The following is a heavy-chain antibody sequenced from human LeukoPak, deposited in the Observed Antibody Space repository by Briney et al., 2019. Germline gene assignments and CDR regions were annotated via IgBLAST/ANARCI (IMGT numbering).Heavy chain of an antibody. CDR3: AIGYSYGSRYFDY. Sequence: ASVKVSCKASGGTFSSYTISWVRQAPGQGLEWMGRIIPILGIANYAQKFQGRVTITADKSTSTAYMELSSLRSEDTTVYYCAIGYSYGSRYFDYWGRGTLVTVSS. V-gene: IGHV1-69*02. D-gene: IGHD5-18*01. J-gene: IGHJ4*02. CDR2: IIPILGIA. CDR1: GGTFSSYT.